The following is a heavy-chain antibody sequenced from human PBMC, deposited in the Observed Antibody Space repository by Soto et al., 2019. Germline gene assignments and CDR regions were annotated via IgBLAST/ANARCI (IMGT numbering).Heavy chain of an antibody. V-gene: IGHV3-30*18. CDR2: ISYDGSNK. CDR3: AKDGLLWFGEFHYPDH. CDR1: GFTFSSYG. J-gene: IGHJ4*02. D-gene: IGHD3-10*01. Sequence: QVQLVESGGGVVQPGRSLRLSCAASGFTFSSYGMHWVRKAPGKGLEWVAVISYDGSNKYYADSVKGRFTISRDNSKNTLYLQMNSLRAEDTAMYYCAKDGLLWFGEFHYPDHWGQATLITVSS.